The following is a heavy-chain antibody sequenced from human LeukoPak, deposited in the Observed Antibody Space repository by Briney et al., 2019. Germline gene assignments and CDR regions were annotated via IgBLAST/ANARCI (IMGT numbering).Heavy chain of an antibody. Sequence: PGGSLRLSCAASGFIFSNYAMTWVRQAPGKGLEWVSIIGGVSESFYYADSVKGRFSVSRDISKNTLYLQMNSLRVDDTAVYYCARDSETTPIHVLGYWGQGTLVTVSS. CDR3: ARDSETTPIHVLGY. CDR1: GFIFSNYA. CDR2: IGGVSESF. V-gene: IGHV3-23*01. D-gene: IGHD2-15*01. J-gene: IGHJ4*02.